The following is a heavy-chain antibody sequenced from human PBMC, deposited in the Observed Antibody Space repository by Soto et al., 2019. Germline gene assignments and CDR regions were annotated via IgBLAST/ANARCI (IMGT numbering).Heavy chain of an antibody. J-gene: IGHJ5*02. CDR3: ARDGGYCSGGSCLYRANWFDP. V-gene: IGHV1-2*02. CDR1: GSTFTGYY. D-gene: IGHD2-15*01. Sequence: ASAKISCTASGSTFTGYYMHWVRQAPGQGLEWMGWINPNSGGTNYAQKFQGRVTMTRDTSISTAYMELSRLRSDDTAVYYCARDGGYCSGGSCLYRANWFDPWGQGTLVTVSS. CDR2: INPNSGGT.